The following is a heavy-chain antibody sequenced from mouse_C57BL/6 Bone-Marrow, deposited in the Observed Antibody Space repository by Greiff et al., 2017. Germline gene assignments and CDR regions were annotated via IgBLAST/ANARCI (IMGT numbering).Heavy chain of an antibody. CDR2: INPSTGGT. D-gene: IGHD2-3*01. V-gene: IGHV1-42*01. CDR1: GYSFTGYY. J-gene: IGHJ4*01. CDR3: ARSPYDPYAMDY. Sequence: VQLQQSGPELVKPGASVKISCKASGYSFTGYYMNWVKQSPEKSLEWIGEINPSTGGTTYNQKFKAKATLTVDKSSSTAYMQLKSLTSEDSAVYYCARSPYDPYAMDYWGQGTSVTVSS.